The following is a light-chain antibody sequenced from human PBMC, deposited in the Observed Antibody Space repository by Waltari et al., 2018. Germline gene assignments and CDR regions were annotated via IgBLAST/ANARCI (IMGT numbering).Light chain of an antibody. Sequence: EIVLTQSPATLSLSPGEGATLSCRASQSLTSYLAWYQQKPGQAPRLLIYDTSNRATGIPARFSGSGSGTDFTLIINSLQPDDFATYYCHQYTNFPLTFGGGTTVEIK. J-gene: IGKJ4*01. V-gene: IGKV3-11*01. CDR1: QSLTSY. CDR3: HQYTNFPLT. CDR2: DTS.